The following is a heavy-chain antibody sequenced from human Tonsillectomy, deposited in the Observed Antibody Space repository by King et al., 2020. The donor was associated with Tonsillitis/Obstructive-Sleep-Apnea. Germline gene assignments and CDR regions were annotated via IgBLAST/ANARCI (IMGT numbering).Heavy chain of an antibody. J-gene: IGHJ4*02. V-gene: IGHV4-39*01. CDR1: GGSISSSSYY. CDR3: ARRGGHFDY. Sequence: QLQESGPGLVKPSETLSLTCTVSGGSISSSSYYWGWIRQPPGKGLEWIGSIYYSVSTYYNPSLKIRVTISVDTSKNQFSLKLSSVTAADTAVYYCARRGGHFDYWGQGTLVTVSS. D-gene: IGHD3-16*01. CDR2: IYYSVST.